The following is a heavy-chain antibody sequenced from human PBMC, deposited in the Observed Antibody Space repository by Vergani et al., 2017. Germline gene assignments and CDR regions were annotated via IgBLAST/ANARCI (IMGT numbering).Heavy chain of an antibody. CDR2: IYYSGST. CDR3: ARAPGYCSSTSCYRYYMDV. V-gene: IGHV4-59*01. D-gene: IGHD2-2*01. CDR1: GGSLSSYY. Sequence: QVQLQESGPGLVKPSETLSLTCTVSGGSLSSYYWSWIRQPPGKGLEWIGYIYYSGSTNYNPSLKSRVTISVDTSKNQFSLKLSSVTAADTAVYYCARAPGYCSSTSCYRYYMDVWGKGTTVTVSS. J-gene: IGHJ6*03.